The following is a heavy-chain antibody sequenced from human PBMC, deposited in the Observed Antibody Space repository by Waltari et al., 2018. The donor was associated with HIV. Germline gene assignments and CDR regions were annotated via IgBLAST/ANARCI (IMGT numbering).Heavy chain of an antibody. J-gene: IGHJ6*02. V-gene: IGHV1-8*01. CDR1: GYTFTSYD. CDR3: ARVTSGYVNYYYYGMDV. D-gene: IGHD5-12*01. CDR2: TNPNSGNT. Sequence: QVQLVQSGAEVKKPGASVKVSCKASGYTFTSYDINWVRQATGQGLEWMGWTNPNSGNTGYAQKCQGRVTMTRNTAISTAYMELSSLRSEDTAVYYCARVTSGYVNYYYYGMDVWGQGTTVTVSS.